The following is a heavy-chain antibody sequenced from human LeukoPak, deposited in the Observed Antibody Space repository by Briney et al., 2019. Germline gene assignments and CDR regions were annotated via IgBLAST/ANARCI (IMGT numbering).Heavy chain of an antibody. Sequence: GGSLRLSCTASGLTFSTSGFNWVRQAPGKGLEWVASIGPTGSNRYHADSIKGRFTISRDNANNFLYLQMNSLRAEDTAVYYCATETNGRHYDYWGQGTLLTVSS. CDR1: GLTFSTSG. V-gene: IGHV3-21*06. CDR3: ATETNGRHYDY. CDR2: IGPTGSNR. D-gene: IGHD1-14*01. J-gene: IGHJ4*02.